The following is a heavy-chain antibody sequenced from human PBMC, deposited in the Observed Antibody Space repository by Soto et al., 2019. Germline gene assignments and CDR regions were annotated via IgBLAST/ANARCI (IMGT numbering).Heavy chain of an antibody. D-gene: IGHD5-12*01. CDR2: IYHSGST. J-gene: IGHJ4*02. Sequence: QVKLQESGPGLVQPAQTLSLSCTVSGGSITSGGIYWSWLRQHPRQGLEWIGYIYHSGSTTYNPSLTSRVTISVDTSKNQFSLTVTSLTVADTAVYYCARFNSRRGTEYFDYWGQGTLLTVSS. V-gene: IGHV4-31*03. CDR1: GGSITSGGIY. CDR3: ARFNSRRGTEYFDY.